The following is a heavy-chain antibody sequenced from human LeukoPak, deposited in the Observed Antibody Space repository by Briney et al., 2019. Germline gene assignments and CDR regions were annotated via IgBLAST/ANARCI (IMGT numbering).Heavy chain of an antibody. D-gene: IGHD3-10*01. CDR1: GYTFTSYG. CDR2: ISAYNGNT. CDR3: ARDWYYYGSGSYPIDY. J-gene: IGHJ4*02. V-gene: IGHV1-18*01. Sequence: ASVKVSCKASGYTFTSYGISWVRQAPGQGLEWMGWISAYNGNTNYAQKLQGRVTMTTDTSTSTAYMELRSLRSDDTAVYYCARDWYYYGSGSYPIDYWGQGTLVTVSS.